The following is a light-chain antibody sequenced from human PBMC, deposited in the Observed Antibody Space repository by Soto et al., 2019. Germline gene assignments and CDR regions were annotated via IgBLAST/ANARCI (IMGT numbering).Light chain of an antibody. CDR1: QSISSNY. V-gene: IGKV3-20*01. CDR2: TAS. CDR3: QQYGSSHWT. Sequence: EIVLTQSPGTLSLTPGERASLYCRASQSISSNYLAWFQQKPGQAPRLLISTASSRATGIPDRFSGSGSGTDFTLTISRLEPEDFAVYYCQQYGSSHWTFGQGTKVDI. J-gene: IGKJ1*01.